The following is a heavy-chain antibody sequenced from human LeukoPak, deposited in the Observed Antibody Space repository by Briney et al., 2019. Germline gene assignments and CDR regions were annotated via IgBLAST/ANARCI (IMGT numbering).Heavy chain of an antibody. V-gene: IGHV3-74*01. J-gene: IGHJ4*02. CDR3: ARDRGPRTGFMVREAYDY. D-gene: IGHD3-10*01. CDR2: ISNDGSIT. CDR1: GFTFSDYW. Sequence: PGGSLRLSCAASGFTFSDYWIHWVRHAPGKGLVWVSRISNDGSITNYADSVKGRFSISRDNAKNTLYLQMSSLRAEDTAVYYCARDRGPRTGFMVREAYDYWGQGTLVTVSS.